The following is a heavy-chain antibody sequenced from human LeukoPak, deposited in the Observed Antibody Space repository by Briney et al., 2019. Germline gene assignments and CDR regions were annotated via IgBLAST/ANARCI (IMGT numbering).Heavy chain of an antibody. J-gene: IGHJ4*02. Sequence: SETLSLTCAVYGGSFSGYYWSWIRQPPGKGLEWIGEINHSGSTNYNPSLKSRVTISVDTSKNQFSLKLSSVTAADTAVYYCARGDSSGYFRDYWGQGTLVTVSS. CDR3: ARGDSSGYFRDY. V-gene: IGHV4-34*01. CDR1: GGSFSGYY. D-gene: IGHD3-22*01. CDR2: INHSGST.